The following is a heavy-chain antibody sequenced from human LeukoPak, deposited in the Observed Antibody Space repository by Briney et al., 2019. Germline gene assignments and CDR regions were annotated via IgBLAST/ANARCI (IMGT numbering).Heavy chain of an antibody. Sequence: SETLSLTCTVSGGSISSYYWSWIRQPPGKGLEWIGYIYYSGSTNYNPSLKSRVTISVDTSKNQFPLKLSSVTAADTAVYYCARATVTTIYFDYWGQGTLVTVSS. CDR3: ARATVTTIYFDY. CDR2: IYYSGST. D-gene: IGHD4-17*01. CDR1: GGSISSYY. V-gene: IGHV4-59*01. J-gene: IGHJ4*02.